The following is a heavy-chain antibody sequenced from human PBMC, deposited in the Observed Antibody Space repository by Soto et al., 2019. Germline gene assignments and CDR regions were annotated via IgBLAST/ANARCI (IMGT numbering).Heavy chain of an antibody. CDR2: VSPYKDDT. CDR3: ARGGLFTTNWYGNWLDP. V-gene: IGHV1-18*01. J-gene: IGHJ5*02. Sequence: ASVKVSCKATGDTFNTYVITWVRQAPGQGLEWMGWVSPYKDDTKYSQRLQGRVTMTIDTPTSTAYMELRSLRSDDTAVYYCARGGLFTTNWYGNWLDPWGQGTRVTVSS. CDR1: GDTFNTYV. D-gene: IGHD2-8*01.